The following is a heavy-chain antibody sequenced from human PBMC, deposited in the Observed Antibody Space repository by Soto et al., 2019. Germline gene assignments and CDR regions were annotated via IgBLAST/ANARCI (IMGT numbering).Heavy chain of an antibody. CDR3: ARLIGNSWLDS. CDR2: INSDGSDS. Sequence: GGSLRLSCAASGFTFSNFWMHWVRQVPGKGLVWVSHINSDGSDSTHADSVKGRFTINPDTSNNQLSLQLNSVTPDDTAVYYCARLIGNSWLDSWGQGTLVTVSS. D-gene: IGHD2-8*01. CDR1: GFTFSNFW. J-gene: IGHJ5*01. V-gene: IGHV3-74*01.